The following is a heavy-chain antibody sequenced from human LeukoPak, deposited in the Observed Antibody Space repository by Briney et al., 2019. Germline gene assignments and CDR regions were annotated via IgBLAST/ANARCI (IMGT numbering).Heavy chain of an antibody. D-gene: IGHD1-26*01. CDR1: GFTFSAYD. Sequence: GGSLRLSCAASGFTFSAYDINWVRQAPGKGLEWVSHISSSGNPIYYADSVRGRFTISRDNAKNSLYLQMNSLRAEDTAVYYCAKSGSSRQYYFDYWGQGTLVTVSS. CDR2: ISSSGNPI. J-gene: IGHJ4*02. V-gene: IGHV3-48*01. CDR3: AKSGSSRQYYFDY.